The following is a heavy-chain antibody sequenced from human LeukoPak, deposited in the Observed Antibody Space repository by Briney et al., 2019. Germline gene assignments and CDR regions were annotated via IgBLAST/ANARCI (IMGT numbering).Heavy chain of an antibody. J-gene: IGHJ6*02. Sequence: GASVKVSCKASGYTFTSYDINWERQATGQGLEWMGWMNPNSANTGYAQKFQGRVTMTRNTSISTAYMELSSLRSEDTAVYYCARLASSSWPLYYYYGMDVWGQGTTVTVSS. D-gene: IGHD6-13*01. V-gene: IGHV1-8*01. CDR1: GYTFTSYD. CDR2: MNPNSANT. CDR3: ARLASSSWPLYYYYGMDV.